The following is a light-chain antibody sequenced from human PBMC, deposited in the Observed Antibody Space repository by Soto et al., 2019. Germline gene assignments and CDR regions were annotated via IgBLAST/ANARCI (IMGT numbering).Light chain of an antibody. Sequence: EIVVTQSPGTLSLSPGERATLSCRASQSVSSSYLAWYQQKPGQAPRLLIYGASNRATGIPDRFSGSESGTDFTLTISRLEPEDFAVYYCQQYGSSPLTFGGGTKVEIK. CDR1: QSVSSSY. V-gene: IGKV3-20*01. CDR3: QQYGSSPLT. J-gene: IGKJ4*01. CDR2: GAS.